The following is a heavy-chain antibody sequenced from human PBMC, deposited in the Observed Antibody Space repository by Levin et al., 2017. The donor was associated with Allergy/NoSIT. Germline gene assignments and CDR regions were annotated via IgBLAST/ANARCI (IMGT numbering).Heavy chain of an antibody. D-gene: IGHD6-25*01. CDR3: SRPIAAAYIHFDP. V-gene: IGHV3-49*03. CDR2: IRSEAHGGTS. CDR1: GFNFADYA. Sequence: GGSLRLSCSASGFNFADYATSWFRQPPGKGLEWVGFIRSEAHGGTSEFAASVKGRFTFSRDESMSLAYLQMNSLKTEDTAVYYCSRPIAAAYIHFDPWGEGTLVTGSS. J-gene: IGHJ5*02.